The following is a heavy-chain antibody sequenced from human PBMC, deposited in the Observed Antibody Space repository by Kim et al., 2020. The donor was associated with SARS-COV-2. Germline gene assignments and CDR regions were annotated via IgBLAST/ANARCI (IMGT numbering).Heavy chain of an antibody. CDR1: GFTFSSYS. J-gene: IGHJ4*02. V-gene: IGHV3-48*04. CDR2: ISSSSSTI. CDR3: ARDMGGYAIVVVSSFDY. D-gene: IGHD3-22*01. Sequence: GGSLRLSCAASGFTFSSYSMNWVRQAPGKGLEWVSYISSSSSTIYYADSVKGRFTISRDNAKNSLYLQMNSLRAEDTAVYYCARDMGGYAIVVVSSFDYWGQGTLVTVSS.